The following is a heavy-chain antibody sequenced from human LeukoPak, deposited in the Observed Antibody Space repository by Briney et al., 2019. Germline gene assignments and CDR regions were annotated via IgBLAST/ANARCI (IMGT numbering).Heavy chain of an antibody. CDR2: ISSEGGIR. V-gene: IGHV3-74*01. CDR3: ARAHWSGPGSHCHLEY. J-gene: IGHJ4*02. CDR1: GCTLTGYW. Sequence: PPGGSLRLSCAASGCTLTGYWMHGGRQIAGKGVGWVSRISSEGGIRTYADSVKGRFTTSRDHAKHPLYLPMNSLRAEDTAVFYCARAHWSGPGSHCHLEYWGQGTLVTVSS. D-gene: IGHD3-10*01.